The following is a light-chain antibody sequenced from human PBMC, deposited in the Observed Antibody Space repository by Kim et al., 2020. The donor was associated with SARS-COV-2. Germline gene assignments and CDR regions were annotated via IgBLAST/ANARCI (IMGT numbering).Light chain of an antibody. V-gene: IGLV3-19*01. CDR3: NSRDSSGNHLGV. CDR2: GKN. Sequence: LGQTVRITCQGDSLRSYYASWYQQKPGQAPVLVICGKNNRPSGIPDRFSGSSSGNTASLTITGAQAEDEADYYCNSRDSSGNHLGVFGGGTQLTVL. CDR1: SLRSYY. J-gene: IGLJ3*02.